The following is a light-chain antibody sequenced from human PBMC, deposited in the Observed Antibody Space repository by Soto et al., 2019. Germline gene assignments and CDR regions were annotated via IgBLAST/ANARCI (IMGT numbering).Light chain of an antibody. CDR3: QQYNSYSMYT. Sequence: DIQMTQSPSTLSASVGDRVTITGRASQSISSWLAWYQQKPGKAPKLLIYDASSLESGVPARFSGSGSGTEFTQDNSRPQPDDFATYYCQQYNSYSMYTFGQGTKLEIK. V-gene: IGKV1-5*01. CDR2: DAS. CDR1: QSISSW. J-gene: IGKJ2*01.